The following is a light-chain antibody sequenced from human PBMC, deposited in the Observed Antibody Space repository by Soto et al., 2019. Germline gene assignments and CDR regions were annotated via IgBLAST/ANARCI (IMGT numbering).Light chain of an antibody. CDR3: QHHNSYSQT. CDR2: GAS. CDR1: QSIRYY. V-gene: IGKV1-5*01. J-gene: IGKJ1*01. Sequence: DIQLTQSPPTLSASAGDRVTITCRASQSIRYYLAWYQQMPGKAPKLLIYGASSLQSGVPSRFSGSGSGTGFTLTISSLQPDDFATYFCQHHNSYSQTFGQGTKVDIK.